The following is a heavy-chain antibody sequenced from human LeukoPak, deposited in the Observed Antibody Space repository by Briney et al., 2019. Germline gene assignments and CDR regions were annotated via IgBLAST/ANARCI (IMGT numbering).Heavy chain of an antibody. Sequence: ASVKVSCKASGYTFTSYGISWVRQAPGQGLEWMGWISAYNGNTNYAQKLQGRVTMTTDTSTSTAYMELRSLRSDDTAVYYCVVQNFRDQLLPHHWGQGTLVTVSS. V-gene: IGHV1-18*01. CDR3: VVQNFRDQLLPHH. D-gene: IGHD3-22*01. CDR1: GYTFTSYG. CDR2: ISAYNGNT. J-gene: IGHJ5*02.